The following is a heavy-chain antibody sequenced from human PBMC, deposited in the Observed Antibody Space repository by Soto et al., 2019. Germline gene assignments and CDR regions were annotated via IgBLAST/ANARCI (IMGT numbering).Heavy chain of an antibody. CDR1: GGPIRSIY. Sequence: TLRETLSHTCNVSGGPIRSIYWSWIRQPAGKALEWLGRIYTSGTTNYNHSLKSRAPMLVDTYKNHFYLILSSVTAADTGVYHCAREGASGCAMDVWGQGTTVTVSS. V-gene: IGHV4-4*07. CDR2: IYTSGTT. D-gene: IGHD1-26*01. CDR3: AREGASGCAMDV. J-gene: IGHJ6*02.